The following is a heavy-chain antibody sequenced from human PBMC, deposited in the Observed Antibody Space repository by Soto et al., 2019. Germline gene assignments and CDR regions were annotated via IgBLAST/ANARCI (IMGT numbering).Heavy chain of an antibody. CDR3: ARGGETKGLYGSGGNWFDP. Sequence: ASVKVSCKASGYTFTSYYMHWVRQAPGQGLEWMGIINPSGGSTSYAQKFQGRVTMTRDTSTSTVYMELSSLRSEDTAVYYCARGGETKGLYGSGGNWFDPWGQGTLVTVSS. CDR2: INPSGGST. J-gene: IGHJ5*02. V-gene: IGHV1-46*03. D-gene: IGHD3-10*01. CDR1: GYTFTSYY.